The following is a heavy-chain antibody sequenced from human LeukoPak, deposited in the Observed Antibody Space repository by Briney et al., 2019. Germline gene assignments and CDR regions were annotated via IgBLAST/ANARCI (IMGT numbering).Heavy chain of an antibody. V-gene: IGHV4-39*01. CDR3: ASLGYSSTNVDY. J-gene: IGHJ4*02. D-gene: IGHD6-13*01. CDR2: IYYSGTT. CDR1: GGSLTSSSYY. Sequence: SETLSLTCTVSGGSLTSSSYYWGWIRQPPGEGLVWIGTIYYSGTTYKNPSLQSRVTIPEDTSKNQFSLKLTSVTAADTAVYYCASLGYSSTNVDYWGQGTLGTVSA.